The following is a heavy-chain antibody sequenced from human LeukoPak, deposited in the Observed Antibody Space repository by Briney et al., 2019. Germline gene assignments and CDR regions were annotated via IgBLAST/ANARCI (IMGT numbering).Heavy chain of an antibody. D-gene: IGHD5-18*01. J-gene: IGHJ4*03. CDR3: ARDRHGYSYGSFDY. Sequence: SGTLSLTCAVSGGSISSSNWWSWVRQPPGKGLEWIGEIYHSGSTNYNPSLKSRVTISVDKSKNQFSLKLSSVTAADTAVYYCARDRHGYSYGSFDYWGQGTMVTVSS. CDR1: GGSISSSNW. CDR2: IYHSGST. V-gene: IGHV4-4*02.